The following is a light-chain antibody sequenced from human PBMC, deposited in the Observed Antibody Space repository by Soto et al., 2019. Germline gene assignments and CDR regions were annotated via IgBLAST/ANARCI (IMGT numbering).Light chain of an antibody. CDR1: ISNIGSNT. CDR2: SNN. CDR3: AAWDDSLNGPV. V-gene: IGLV1-44*01. J-gene: IGLJ2*01. Sequence: QSVLTQPPSASGTPGQRVTISCSGSISNIGSNTVNWYQQLPGTAPKLLIYSNNRRPSGVPDRVSGSKSGTSASLAISGLQSEDEADYYCAAWDDSLNGPVFGGGIKLTVL.